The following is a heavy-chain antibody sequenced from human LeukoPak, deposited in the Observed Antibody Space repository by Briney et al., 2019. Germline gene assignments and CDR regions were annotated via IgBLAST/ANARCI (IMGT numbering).Heavy chain of an antibody. J-gene: IGHJ4*02. V-gene: IGHV3-48*03. Sequence: GGSLRLSCAASGFTFSSYEMNWVRQAPGKGLEWVSYISSGSTIYDANSVKGRFTISRDNAKNSLYLQMNSLRAEDTAVYYCARESIAVAGAPFDYWGQGTLITVSS. CDR3: ARESIAVAGAPFDY. CDR2: ISSGSTI. D-gene: IGHD6-19*01. CDR1: GFTFSSYE.